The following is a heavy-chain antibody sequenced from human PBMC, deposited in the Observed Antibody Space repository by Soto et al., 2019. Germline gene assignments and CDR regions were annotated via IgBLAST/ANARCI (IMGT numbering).Heavy chain of an antibody. CDR2: INQDGSEK. CDR1: GFTFSSYW. J-gene: IGHJ3*02. V-gene: IGHV3-7*01. Sequence: EVQLVESGGALVQPGGSLRLSCAVSGFTFSSYWMSWVRQTPGKGLEWVANINQDGSEKYYLDSVKGRFTISRDNAKNSLYLQMNSLRAEDTAVYYCARDHGMITFGGVIVNGAFDIWGQGTMVTVSS. D-gene: IGHD3-16*02. CDR3: ARDHGMITFGGVIVNGAFDI.